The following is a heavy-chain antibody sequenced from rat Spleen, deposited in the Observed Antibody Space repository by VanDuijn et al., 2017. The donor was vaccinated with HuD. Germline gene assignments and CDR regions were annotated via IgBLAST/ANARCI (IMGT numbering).Heavy chain of an antibody. Sequence: VQVVESGGGLVQPKESLRISCATSGFTFSDAAMYWVRQAPGKGLDWVARIRAKANNYATYYADSVKGRFTVSREDSKSTLYLQMDSLRSEDTATYYCVRLLGAPDWYFDFWGPGTMVTVSS. V-gene: IGHV10-5*01. CDR2: IRAKANNYAT. CDR3: VRLLGAPDWYFDF. CDR1: GFTFSDAA. D-gene: IGHD5-1*01. J-gene: IGHJ1*01.